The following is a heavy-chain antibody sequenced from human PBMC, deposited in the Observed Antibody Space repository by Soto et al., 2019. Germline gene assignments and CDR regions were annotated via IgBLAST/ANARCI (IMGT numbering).Heavy chain of an antibody. D-gene: IGHD6-19*01. CDR2: ISWNSGSI. CDR3: AKALGAVAATGYFQH. V-gene: IGHV3-9*01. Sequence: SLRLSCAASGFTFDDYAMHWVRQAPGKGLEWVSGISWNSGSIGYADSVKGRFAISRDNAKNSLYLQMNSLRAEDTALYYCAKALGAVAATGYFQHWGQGTLVTVSS. J-gene: IGHJ1*01. CDR1: GFTFDDYA.